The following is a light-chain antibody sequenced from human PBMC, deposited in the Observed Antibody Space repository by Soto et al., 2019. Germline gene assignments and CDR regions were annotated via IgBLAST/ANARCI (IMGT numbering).Light chain of an antibody. CDR1: QRIRRSY. CDR2: GAS. V-gene: IGKV3-20*01. Sequence: EIVLTRSPGTLSLSPGKMPTLSCRASQRIRRSYLAWYQQQPGLAPRLPIFGASNRATGIPDRFSGTGSGTEFILTISKMGPGDFAVYYCQQYGGSSWTFGQGTK. CDR3: QQYGGSSWT. J-gene: IGKJ1*01.